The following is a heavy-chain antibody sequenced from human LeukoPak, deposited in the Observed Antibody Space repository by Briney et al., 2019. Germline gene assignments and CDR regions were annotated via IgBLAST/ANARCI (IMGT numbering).Heavy chain of an antibody. D-gene: IGHD3-9*01. Sequence: GGSLRLSCAASGFIFSSYAISWIRQAPGKGLEWVSAISGSGGSTYYADSVKGRFTISRDNSKNTLYLQMNSLRAEDTAVYYCAKKEAEFYDVLTGYYTPWHYYGMDVWGQGTTVTVSS. J-gene: IGHJ6*02. CDR2: ISGSGGST. CDR1: GFIFSSYA. V-gene: IGHV3-23*01. CDR3: AKKEAEFYDVLTGYYTPWHYYGMDV.